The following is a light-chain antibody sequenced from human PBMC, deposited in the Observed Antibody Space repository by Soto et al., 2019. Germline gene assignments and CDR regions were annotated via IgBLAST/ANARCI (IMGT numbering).Light chain of an antibody. CDR2: GAS. CDR1: QSVRSD. J-gene: IGKJ4*01. CDR3: QQYNDWPLT. V-gene: IGKV3-15*01. Sequence: EIVMTQSPATLSVSPGERATVSCRASQSVRSDLAWYQQKPGQAPRLLIYGASIRATRIPARFSGSGSGTEFTLTISSLQSEDFAVYYCQQYNDWPLTFVGGTKVEIK.